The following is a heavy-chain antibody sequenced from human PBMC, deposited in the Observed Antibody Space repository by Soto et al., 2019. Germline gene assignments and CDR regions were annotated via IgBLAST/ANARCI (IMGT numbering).Heavy chain of an antibody. J-gene: IGHJ6*02. Sequence: EVQLLESGGGLVQPGGSLRLSCAASGFTFSSYAMSWVRQAPGKGLEWVSAISGSGGSTYYADSVKCRFTITRDNSKNTLYLQINSRRAEDTGVYYCAKSGSVAVAYYYYGMDVWGQGTTVTVS. CDR3: AKSGSVAVAYYYYGMDV. CDR1: GFTFSSYA. D-gene: IGHD6-19*01. V-gene: IGHV3-23*01. CDR2: ISGSGGST.